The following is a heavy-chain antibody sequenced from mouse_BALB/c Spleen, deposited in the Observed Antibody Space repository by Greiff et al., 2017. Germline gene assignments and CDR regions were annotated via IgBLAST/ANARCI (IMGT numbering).Heavy chain of an antibody. Sequence: EVQGVESGPELVKPGASVKVSCKASGYAFTSYNMYWVKQSHGKSLEWIGYIDPYNGGTSYNQKFKGKATLTVDKSSSTAYMHLNSLTSEDSAVYYCARRYGSSYWYFDVWGAGTTVTVSS. CDR3: ARRYGSSYWYFDV. CDR2: IDPYNGGT. V-gene: IGHV1S135*01. CDR1: GYAFTSYN. J-gene: IGHJ1*01. D-gene: IGHD1-1*01.